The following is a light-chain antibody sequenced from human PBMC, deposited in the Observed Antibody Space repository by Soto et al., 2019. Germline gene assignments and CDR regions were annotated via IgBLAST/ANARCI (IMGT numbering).Light chain of an antibody. V-gene: IGKV3-11*01. Sequence: EIVLTQSPATLSLSPGERATLSCRASQSVIDYLDWYQQKPGQAPRLLIYDTSNRATDIPARFSGSGSGTDFTLTISSLEPEDFAIYYCQQRSDWPWTFGQGTKVEIK. CDR2: DTS. J-gene: IGKJ1*01. CDR3: QQRSDWPWT. CDR1: QSVIDY.